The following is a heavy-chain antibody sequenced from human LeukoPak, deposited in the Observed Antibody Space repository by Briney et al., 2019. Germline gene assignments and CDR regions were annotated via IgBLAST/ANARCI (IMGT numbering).Heavy chain of an antibody. D-gene: IGHD5-18*01. V-gene: IGHV4-39*01. CDR2: IYYSGST. CDR3: ARHPYSYGYWGVEDYYYGMDV. CDR1: GGSISSSSYY. J-gene: IGHJ6*02. Sequence: PSETLSLTCTVSGGSISSSSYYWGWIRQPPGKGLEWIGSIYYSGSTYYNPSPKSRVTISVDTSKNQFSLKLSSVTAADTAVYYCARHPYSYGYWGVEDYYYGMDVWGQGTTVTVSS.